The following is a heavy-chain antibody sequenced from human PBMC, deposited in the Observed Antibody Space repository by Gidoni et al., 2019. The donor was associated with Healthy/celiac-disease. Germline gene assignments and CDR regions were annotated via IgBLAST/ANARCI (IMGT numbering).Heavy chain of an antibody. J-gene: IGHJ4*01. CDR1: RFNCADYT. CDR2: SSWDGCST. CDR3: ANDTGIRFGELPFDY. Sequence: EVQLVESGGVVVQPGGALRVSCAASRFNCADYTMHWVRQTPGKGLEWVSLSSWDGCSTYYADSVKGRFTISRDNSKTSLYLQMNILRTEDTALYYFANDTGIRFGELPFDYWGHGTLVTVSS. D-gene: IGHD3-10*01. V-gene: IGHV3-43*01.